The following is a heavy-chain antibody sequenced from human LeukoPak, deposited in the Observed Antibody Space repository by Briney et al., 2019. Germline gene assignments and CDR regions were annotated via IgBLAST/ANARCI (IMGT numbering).Heavy chain of an antibody. CDR3: ARGHYYDSSGYYGYFDY. J-gene: IGHJ4*02. CDR2: ISSSGSDT. CDR1: GFTFSNYA. D-gene: IGHD3-22*01. V-gene: IGHV3-23*01. Sequence: GGSLRLSCAASGFTFSNYAMSWVRQAPGKGLEWVSTISSSGSDTYFADSVKGRFTISRHNSKNTLYLQMNSLRAEDTAVYYCARGHYYDSSGYYGYFDYWGQGTLVTVSS.